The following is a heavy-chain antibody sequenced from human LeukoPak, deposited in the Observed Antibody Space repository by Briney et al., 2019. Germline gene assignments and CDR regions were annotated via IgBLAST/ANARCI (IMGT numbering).Heavy chain of an antibody. CDR3: ATYSSLNTREFQY. Sequence: PGGSLRLSCEASGLTFSRDWMGWVRQAPGKGLEWVANIRQDGGETYYGDSVKGRFIISRDNAKKSLFLQMNRLRAEDTAVYYCATYSSLNTREFQYWGQGTLVTVSP. CDR1: GLTFSRDW. J-gene: IGHJ1*01. V-gene: IGHV3-7*01. D-gene: IGHD3-22*01. CDR2: IRQDGGET.